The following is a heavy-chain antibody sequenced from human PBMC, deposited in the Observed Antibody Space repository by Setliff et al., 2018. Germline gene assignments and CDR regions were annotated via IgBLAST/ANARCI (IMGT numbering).Heavy chain of an antibody. D-gene: IGHD4-17*01. CDR2: INHCGST. CDR3: ARVSSRLWFDP. CDR1: GGSFSGYY. J-gene: IGHJ5*02. Sequence: SETLSLTCAVYGGSFSGYYWSWIRQPPGKGLEWIGEINHCGSTNYNPSLKSRATISVDTSKNQFSLKLSSVTAADTAVYYCARVSSRLWFDPWGQGTLVTAPQ. V-gene: IGHV4-34*01.